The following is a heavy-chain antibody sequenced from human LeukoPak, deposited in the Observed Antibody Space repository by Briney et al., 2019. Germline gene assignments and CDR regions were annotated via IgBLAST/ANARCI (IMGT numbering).Heavy chain of an antibody. CDR2: IYTSGST. D-gene: IGHD6-19*01. V-gene: IGHV4-4*07. Sequence: SETLSLTCTVSGGSISSYHWSWIRQPAGKGLEWIGRIYTSGSTNYNPSLKSRVTMSVDTSKNQFSLKLSSVTAADTAVYYCARVLRLKWLVRGYFDYWGQGTLVTVSS. CDR1: GGSISSYH. CDR3: ARVLRLKWLVRGYFDY. J-gene: IGHJ4*02.